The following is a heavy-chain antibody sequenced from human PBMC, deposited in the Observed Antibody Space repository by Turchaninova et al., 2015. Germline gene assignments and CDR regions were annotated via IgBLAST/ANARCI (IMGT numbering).Heavy chain of an antibody. CDR1: SGSFSGYY. CDR3: ARDYIVVEVAANAFDI. V-gene: IGHV4-34*01. D-gene: IGHD2-15*01. CDR2: INHSGST. Sequence: GLLKPSETLSLTCAVYSGSFSGYYWSWIRQPPGKGLEWIWEINHSGSTNYHPSLKSRVTISVDMAKNQFSLKLRSVTAAYTAIYYCARDYIVVEVAANAFDIWGQGTMVTVSS. J-gene: IGHJ3*02.